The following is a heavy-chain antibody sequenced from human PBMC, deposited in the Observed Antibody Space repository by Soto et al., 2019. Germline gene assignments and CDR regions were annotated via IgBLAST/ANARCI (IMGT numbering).Heavy chain of an antibody. CDR3: ARDVATARMDY. Sequence: PGGSLRLSCAASGFTFSDYYMSWIRQAPGKGLEWVSYISSSSSYTNYADSVKGRFTISRDNAKNSLYLQMNSLRAEDTAVYYCARDVATARMDYWGQGTLVTVSS. V-gene: IGHV3-11*06. J-gene: IGHJ4*02. CDR2: ISSSSSYT. D-gene: IGHD6-6*01. CDR1: GFTFSDYY.